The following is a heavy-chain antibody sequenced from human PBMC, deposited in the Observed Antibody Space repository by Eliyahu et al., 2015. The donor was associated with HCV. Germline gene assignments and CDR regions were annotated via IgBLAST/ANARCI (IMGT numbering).Heavy chain of an antibody. CDR3: AREKGSNYKYYYGMDV. J-gene: IGHJ6*02. CDR2: IIPIFGTA. Sequence: LEWMGGIIPIFGTANYAQKFQGRVTITADESTSTAYMELSSLRSEDTAVYYCAREKGSNYKYYYGMDVWGQGTTVTVSS. V-gene: IGHV1-69*01. D-gene: IGHD4-11*01.